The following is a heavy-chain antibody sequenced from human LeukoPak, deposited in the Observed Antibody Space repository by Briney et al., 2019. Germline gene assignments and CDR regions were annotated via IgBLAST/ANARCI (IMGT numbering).Heavy chain of an antibody. D-gene: IGHD2-15*01. V-gene: IGHV3-7*01. Sequence: GGSLRLSCAASGFAFGDFWMSWVRQAPGKGLEWVANIRHDGNAKNYVPSVRGRFTISRDNAKNSLYLQMNSLTVEDTAVYYCATSHDSAGSDWGQGTLVTVSS. J-gene: IGHJ4*02. CDR3: ATSHDSAGSD. CDR1: GFAFGDFW. CDR2: IRHDGNAK.